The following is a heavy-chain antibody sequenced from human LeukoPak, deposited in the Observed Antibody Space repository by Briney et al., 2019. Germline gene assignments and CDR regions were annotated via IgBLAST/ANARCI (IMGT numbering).Heavy chain of an antibody. Sequence: GGSLRLSCAASGFTFDDYAMHWVRQAPGKGLEWVSSISWNSGRMDYADSVKGRFTISRDNAKNSLYLQMNSLRVEDMALYYCAKDVNYSPSGTFDYWGQGPLVTVSS. CDR3: AKDVNYSPSGTFDY. CDR1: GFTFDDYA. V-gene: IGHV3-9*03. CDR2: ISWNSGRM. D-gene: IGHD3-10*01. J-gene: IGHJ4*02.